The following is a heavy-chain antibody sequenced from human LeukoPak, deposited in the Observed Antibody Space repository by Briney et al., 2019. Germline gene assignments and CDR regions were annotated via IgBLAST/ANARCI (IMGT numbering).Heavy chain of an antibody. J-gene: IGHJ4*02. CDR2: IKQDGSVR. CDR1: GLTFSSYR. D-gene: IGHD5-18*01. Sequence: PGGSLRLSCAASGLTFSSYRMNWVRQAPGKGLEWVANIKQDGSVRYYVDSVKGRFSISRDNSKDTLYLQMNSLRAEDTAVYYCAKDKYSPFDYWGQGTLVTVSS. V-gene: IGHV3-7*01. CDR3: AKDKYSPFDY.